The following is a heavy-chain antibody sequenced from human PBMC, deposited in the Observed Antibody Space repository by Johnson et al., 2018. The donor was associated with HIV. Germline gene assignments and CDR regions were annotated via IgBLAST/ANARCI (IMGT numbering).Heavy chain of an antibody. CDR3: TAALRVKGI. D-gene: IGHD6-13*01. V-gene: IGHV3-23*04. J-gene: IGHJ3*02. CDR2: ISGSGGST. CDR1: GFTFSSYA. Sequence: VQLVESGGGVVQPGRSLRLSCTASGFTFSSYAMSWVRQAPGKGLEWVSAISGSGGSTYYADSVKGRFTISRDNSKNTLYLQMNSLKTEDTAVYYCTAALRVKGIWGQGTMVTVSS.